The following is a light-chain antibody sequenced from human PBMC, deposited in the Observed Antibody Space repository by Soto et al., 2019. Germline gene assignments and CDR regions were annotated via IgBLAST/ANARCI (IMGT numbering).Light chain of an antibody. Sequence: DFQMTQSPSTLSGSVGDRVTITCRASQTIGSWLAWYQQKPGKAPKLLIYKASTLKSGVPSRFSGSGSATEFTLTISSLQPDDFATYYCQQYNSYEGTFGQGTKVDIK. CDR1: QTIGSW. CDR2: KAS. J-gene: IGKJ1*01. V-gene: IGKV1-5*03. CDR3: QQYNSYEGT.